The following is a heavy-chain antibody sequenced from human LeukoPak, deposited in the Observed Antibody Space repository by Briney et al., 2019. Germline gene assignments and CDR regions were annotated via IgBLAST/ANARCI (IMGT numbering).Heavy chain of an antibody. V-gene: IGHV3-30*18. CDR2: ISYDGGKK. Sequence: GGSLRLSCAASGFTFSGSDMHWVRQAPGKGLEWVATISYDGGKKNYAAAVRGRFTVSRDNPVNTLNLQMNSLRVEDTALYYCAKDGQAVGEYYFDYWGQGTLVTVSS. D-gene: IGHD6-19*01. CDR3: AKDGQAVGEYYFDY. J-gene: IGHJ4*02. CDR1: GFTFSGSD.